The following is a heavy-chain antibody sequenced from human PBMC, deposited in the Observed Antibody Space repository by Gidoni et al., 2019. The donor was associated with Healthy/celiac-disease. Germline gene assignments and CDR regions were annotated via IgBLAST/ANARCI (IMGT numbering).Heavy chain of an antibody. CDR1: GGSFSVYY. CDR2: INHSGST. D-gene: IGHD1-7*01. J-gene: IGHJ5*02. Sequence: QVQLQQWGAGLLKPSETLSLTCAVYGGSFSVYYWSWIRQPPGKGLEWIGEINHSGSTNYNPSLKRRVTISVDTAKNQFSLKLSSVTAADTAVYYCARGYPLRGELTGLPGWFDPWGQGTLVTVSS. CDR3: ARGYPLRGELTGLPGWFDP. V-gene: IGHV4-34*01.